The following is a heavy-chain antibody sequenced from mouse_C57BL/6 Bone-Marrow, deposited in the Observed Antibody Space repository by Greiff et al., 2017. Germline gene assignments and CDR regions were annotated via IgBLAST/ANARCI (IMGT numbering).Heavy chain of an antibody. CDR2: INSDGGST. CDR3: ARHGYYGMGDY. Sequence: EVKLVESGGGLVQPGESLKLSCESNEYEFPSHDMSWVRKTPEKRLELVAAINSDGGSTYYPDTMERRFIISRDNTKKTLYLQRSSLRSEDTAVNYCARHGYYGMGDYWGQGTSVTVSS. V-gene: IGHV5-2*03. D-gene: IGHD1-1*01. CDR1: EYEFPSHD. J-gene: IGHJ4*01.